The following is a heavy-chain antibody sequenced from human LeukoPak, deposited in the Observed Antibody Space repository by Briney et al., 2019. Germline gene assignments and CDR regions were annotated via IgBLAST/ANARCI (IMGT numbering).Heavy chain of an antibody. CDR2: IYYSGTT. V-gene: IGHV4-30-4*01. Sequence: SETLSLTCTVSGGSISSGDYYWSWIRQPPGKGLEWIGYIYYSGTTYYNPSLKSRVTISVDTSKNQFSLNVNSVTAADRAVYYCARENDNWFDPWGQGTLVTVSS. CDR3: ARENDNWFDP. D-gene: IGHD1-1*01. CDR1: GGSISSGDYY. J-gene: IGHJ5*02.